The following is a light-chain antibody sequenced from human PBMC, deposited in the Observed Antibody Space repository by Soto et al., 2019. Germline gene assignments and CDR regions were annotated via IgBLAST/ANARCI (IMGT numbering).Light chain of an antibody. CDR3: SSYTSSSTLENV. J-gene: IGLJ1*01. CDR1: SSDVGGYNY. Sequence: QSVLAQPPSASGSPGQSITISCTGTSSDVGGYNYVSWYQQHPGKAPKLMIYEVSNRPSGVSNRFSGSKSGNTASLTISGLQAEDEADYYCSSYTSSSTLENVFGTGTKV. CDR2: EVS. V-gene: IGLV2-14*01.